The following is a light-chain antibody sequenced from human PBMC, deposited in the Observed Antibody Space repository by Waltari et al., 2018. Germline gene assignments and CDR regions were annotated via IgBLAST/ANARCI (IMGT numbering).Light chain of an antibody. J-gene: IGKJ1*01. CDR1: QSVSSY. V-gene: IGKV3-11*01. CDR3: QQRSSWPWT. CDR2: DAS. Sequence: EIVLTQSPATLSFSPGERATLSCRASQSVSSYLAWYQQKPGQAPRLLIYDASKRATGIPARFSGSGSGTDLTLTISSLEPEDFAVYYCQQRSSWPWTFGQGTKVEIK.